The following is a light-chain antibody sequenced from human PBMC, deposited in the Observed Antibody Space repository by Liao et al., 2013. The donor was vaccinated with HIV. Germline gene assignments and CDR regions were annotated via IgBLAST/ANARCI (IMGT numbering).Light chain of an antibody. CDR1: KLGNKY. CDR3: YSAADNILV. Sequence: SYELTQPPSVSVSPGQTASITCSGDKLGNKYACWYQQKPGQSPVLVIYQDNRGPSGIPERFAGSNSGKTATLTISGAQFEDEADYYCYSAADNILVFGGGTRLTVL. CDR2: QDN. V-gene: IGLV3-1*01. J-gene: IGLJ3*02.